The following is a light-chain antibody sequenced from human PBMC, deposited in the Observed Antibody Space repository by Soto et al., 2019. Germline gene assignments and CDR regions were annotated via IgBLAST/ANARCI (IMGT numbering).Light chain of an antibody. CDR1: QGVSRK. CDR2: GAS. Sequence: DIVMTQSPATLSVAPGERVTFSCRASQGVSRKLAWYQHKPGQAPRLLISGASTGATGIPARFSGSGSGTEFTLTISSLQSEDCAIYFCQKYDSVPWSFGQGTRVEI. V-gene: IGKV3-15*01. J-gene: IGKJ1*01. CDR3: QKYDSVPWS.